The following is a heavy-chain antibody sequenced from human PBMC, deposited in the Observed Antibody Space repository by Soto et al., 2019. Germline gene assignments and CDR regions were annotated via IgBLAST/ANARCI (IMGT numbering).Heavy chain of an antibody. D-gene: IGHD5-12*01. CDR3: AREIVSGYVQKGAFDY. V-gene: IGHV3-33*01. CDR2: IWYDGSNK. J-gene: IGHJ4*02. Sequence: GGSLRLSCAASGFTFSSYGMHWVRQAPGKGLEWVAVIWYDGSNKYYADSVKGRFTISRDNSKNTLYLQMNSLRAEDTAVYYCAREIVSGYVQKGAFDYWGQGTLVTVSS. CDR1: GFTFSSYG.